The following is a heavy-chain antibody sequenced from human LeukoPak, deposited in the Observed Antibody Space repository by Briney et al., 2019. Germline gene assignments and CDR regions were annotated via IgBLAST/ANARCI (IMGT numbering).Heavy chain of an antibody. D-gene: IGHD6-19*01. CDR2: IMGNSAGT. CDR3: AKGEESSGLVSTYFDY. V-gene: IGHV3-23*01. J-gene: IGHJ4*02. Sequence: GGSLRLSCTASGFTFSSYAMSWVRQAPGKGLESVSAIMGNSAGTYYGDSVRGRFSISRDNSKNTVYLQMNSLRADDTAVYYCAKGEESSGLVSTYFDYWGQGTLVTVSS. CDR1: GFTFSSYA.